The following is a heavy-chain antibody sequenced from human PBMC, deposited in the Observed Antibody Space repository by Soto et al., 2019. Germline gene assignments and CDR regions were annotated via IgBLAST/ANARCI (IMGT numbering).Heavy chain of an antibody. V-gene: IGHV3-21*01. CDR1: GFTFSSYS. J-gene: IGHJ5*02. D-gene: IGHD6-19*01. Sequence: EVQLVESGGGLVKPGGSLRLSCAASGFTFSSYSMNWVRQAPGKGLEWVSSISSSSSYIYYADSVKGRFTISRDNAKNSLYLQMNSLRAEDTAVYYCASLGVQQWLALNWFGPWGQGTLVTVSS. CDR3: ASLGVQQWLALNWFGP. CDR2: ISSSSSYI.